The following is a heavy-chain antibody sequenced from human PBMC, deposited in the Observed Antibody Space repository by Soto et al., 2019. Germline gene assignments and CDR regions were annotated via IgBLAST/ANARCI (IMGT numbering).Heavy chain of an antibody. Sequence: SVKVSCKASGGTFSSYAISWVRQAPGQGLEWMGGIIPIFGTANYAQKFQGRVTITADKSTSTAYMELSSLRSEDTAVYYCARDAYDSSGYYLPAEYFQHWGQGTLVTVSS. CDR1: GGTFSSYA. CDR3: ARDAYDSSGYYLPAEYFQH. CDR2: IIPIFGTA. J-gene: IGHJ1*01. V-gene: IGHV1-69*06. D-gene: IGHD3-22*01.